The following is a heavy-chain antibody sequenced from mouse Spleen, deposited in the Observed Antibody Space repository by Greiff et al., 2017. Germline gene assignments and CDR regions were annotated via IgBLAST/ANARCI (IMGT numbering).Heavy chain of an antibody. D-gene: IGHD1-1*02. J-gene: IGHJ1*01. V-gene: IGHV1-69*01. Sequence: QVQLQQPGAELVMPGASVKLSCKASGYTFTSYWMHWVKQRPGQGLEWIGEIDPSDSYTNYNQKFKGKATLTVDKSSSTAYMQLSSLTSEDSAVYYCASGGPGYFDVWGAGTTGTVSS. CDR3: ASGGPGYFDV. CDR2: IDPSDSYT. CDR1: GYTFTSYW.